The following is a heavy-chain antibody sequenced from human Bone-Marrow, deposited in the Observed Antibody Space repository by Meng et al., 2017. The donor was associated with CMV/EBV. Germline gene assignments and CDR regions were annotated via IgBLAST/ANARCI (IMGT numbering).Heavy chain of an antibody. D-gene: IGHD2-2*02. J-gene: IGHJ6*02. CDR3: ARDGGYCSSTSCYTSDYYYYGMDV. CDR2: IYYSGST. CDR1: GGSISSSSYY. V-gene: IGHV4-39*02. Sequence: SETLSLTCTVSGGSISSSSYYWGWIRQPPGKGLEWIGSIYYSGSTYYNPSLKSRVTISVDTSKNQFSLKLSSVTAADPAVYYCARDGGYCSSTSCYTSDYYYYGMDVWGQGTTVTVSS.